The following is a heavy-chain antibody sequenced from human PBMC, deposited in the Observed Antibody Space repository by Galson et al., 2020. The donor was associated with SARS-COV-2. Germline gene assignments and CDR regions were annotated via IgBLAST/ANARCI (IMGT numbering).Heavy chain of an antibody. V-gene: IGHV1-2*02. CDR3: ARVMSYWVGPWGLGAFDI. Sequence: ASVKVSCKASGYTFAGYYMHWVRQAPGQGLEWMGWINPYSGDTKYAQKFEGRVTLTRVTSISTVYMELFRLRSDDTAVYFCARVMSYWVGPWGLGAFDIWGQGTMVTISS. CDR1: GYTFAGYY. D-gene: IGHD2-8*02. J-gene: IGHJ3*02. CDR2: INPYSGDT.